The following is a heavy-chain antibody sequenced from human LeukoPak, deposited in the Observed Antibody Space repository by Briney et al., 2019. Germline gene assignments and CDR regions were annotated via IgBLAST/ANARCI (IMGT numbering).Heavy chain of an antibody. CDR1: GGSIFGYS. V-gene: IGHV4-59*01. Sequence: SGTLSLTCTVSGGSIFGYSWSWIRQPPGEGLEWIGNNTNYNPSLKSRVTISLDMSKSQFSLRLTSVTAADTAVYFCAGGGSGWFVSWGHGTLVTVSS. CDR2: NT. D-gene: IGHD6-19*01. CDR3: AGGGSGWFVS. J-gene: IGHJ5*01.